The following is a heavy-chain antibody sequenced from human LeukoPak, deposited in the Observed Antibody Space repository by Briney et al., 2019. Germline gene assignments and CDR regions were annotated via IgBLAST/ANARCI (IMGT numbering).Heavy chain of an antibody. CDR1: GFTFSGYS. CDR3: AKDGSRIAVAGITFDY. J-gene: IGHJ4*02. V-gene: IGHV3-23*01. Sequence: PGGSLRLSCAASGFTFSGYSMNWVRQAPGKGLEWVSGISGSGGSTYYADSVKGRFTISRDNSKNTLYLQMNSLRAEDTAVYYCAKDGSRIAVAGITFDYWGQGTLVTVSS. D-gene: IGHD6-19*01. CDR2: ISGSGGST.